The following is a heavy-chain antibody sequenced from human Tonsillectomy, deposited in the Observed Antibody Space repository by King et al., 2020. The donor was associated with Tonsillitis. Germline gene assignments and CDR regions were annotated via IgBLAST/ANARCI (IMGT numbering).Heavy chain of an antibody. CDR3: ARGARFDSSNYLWFDP. D-gene: IGHD3-22*01. V-gene: IGHV4-31*03. J-gene: IGHJ5*02. Sequence: VQLQESGPGLAKPSQTLSLTCTVSGGSISSGGHYWSWIRQHPGKGLEWIGYIYSTGSTYYNPSLKSRVTISVETSKNQFSLKVNSVTAADTAVYFCARGARFDSSNYLWFDPWGQGTRVTVSS. CDR2: IYSTGST. CDR1: GGSISSGGHY.